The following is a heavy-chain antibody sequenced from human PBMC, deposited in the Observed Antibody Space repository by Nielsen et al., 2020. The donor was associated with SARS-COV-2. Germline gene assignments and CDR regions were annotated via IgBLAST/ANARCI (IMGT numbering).Heavy chain of an antibody. CDR2: IIPIFGTA. CDR3: ARGRWQQLVPTY. Sequence: SVNVSCKPSGYTLTSYGISWVRQAPRQGLEWMGGIIPIFGTAHYAQKSQGRVTITTDQSKSTAYMELSRLRSEDTAVYSCARGRWQQLVPTYWGQGTLVTVSS. CDR1: GYTLTSYG. J-gene: IGHJ4*02. V-gene: IGHV1-69*05. D-gene: IGHD6-13*01.